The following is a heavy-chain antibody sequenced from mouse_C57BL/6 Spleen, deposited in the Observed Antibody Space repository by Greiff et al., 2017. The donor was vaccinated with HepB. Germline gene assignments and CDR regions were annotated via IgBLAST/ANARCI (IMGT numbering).Heavy chain of an antibody. Sequence: EVKVVESGGGLVQPGGSMKLSCAASGFTFSDAWMDWVRQSPEKGLEWVAEIRNKANNHATYYAESVKGRFTISRDDSKSSVYLQMNSLRAEDTGIYYCTRGSYYGSSYWYFDVWGTGTTVTVSS. CDR1: GFTFSDAW. CDR2: IRNKANNHAT. V-gene: IGHV6-6*01. CDR3: TRGSYYGSSYWYFDV. J-gene: IGHJ1*03. D-gene: IGHD1-1*01.